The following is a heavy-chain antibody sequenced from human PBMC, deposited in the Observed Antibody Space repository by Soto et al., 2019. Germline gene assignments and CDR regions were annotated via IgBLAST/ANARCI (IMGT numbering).Heavy chain of an antibody. D-gene: IGHD2-15*01. V-gene: IGHV1-3*01. CDR1: GYTFTSYA. CDR2: INAGNGNT. J-gene: IGHJ4*02. CDR3: ARMGAGYCSGGSCYPVDY. Sequence: QVQLVQSGAEVKKPGASVKVSCKASGYTFTSYAMHWVRQAPGQRLEWMGWINAGNGNTKYSQKFQGRVTITRDTSASTAYMELSSLRSEDTAVYYCARMGAGYCSGGSCYPVDYWGEGTLVTVSS.